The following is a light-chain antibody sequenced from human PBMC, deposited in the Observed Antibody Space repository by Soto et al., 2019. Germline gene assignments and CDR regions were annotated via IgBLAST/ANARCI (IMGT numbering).Light chain of an antibody. J-gene: IGKJ1*01. CDR2: KAS. CDR3: QQYNSYLTWT. CDR1: QTISSW. Sequence: DIQMTQSPSILSGSVGDRVTITCRASQTISSWLAWYQQKPGKAPKLLIYKASSLESGVPSRFSGSGSGTEFTLTISSLQPDDFATYYCQQYNSYLTWTFGQGTKVDIK. V-gene: IGKV1-5*03.